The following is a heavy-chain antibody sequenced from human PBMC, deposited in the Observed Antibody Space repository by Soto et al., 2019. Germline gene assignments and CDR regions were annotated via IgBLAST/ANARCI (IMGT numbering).Heavy chain of an antibody. CDR2: ISAYNGNT. CDR3: ARAGSVIVEYYDFWSGYYMDV. D-gene: IGHD3-3*01. J-gene: IGHJ6*03. CDR1: GYTFTSYG. V-gene: IGHV1-18*01. Sequence: GASVKVSCKASGYTFTSYGISWVRQAPGQGLEWMGWISAYNGNTNYAQKLQGRVTMTTDTSTSTAYMELRSLRSEDTAVYYCARAGSVIVEYYDFWSGYYMDVWGKGTTVTVSS.